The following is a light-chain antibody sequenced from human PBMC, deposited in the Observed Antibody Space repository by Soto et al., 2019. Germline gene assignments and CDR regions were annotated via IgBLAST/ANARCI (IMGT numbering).Light chain of an antibody. J-gene: IGKJ3*01. CDR3: QQYDNLPPFT. CDR2: DAS. Sequence: DIQMTQSPSSLSASVGDRVTITCQASQDISNYLNWYQQKPGKAPKLLIYDASNLETGVPSRFPGSGAGTDFTFTISSLQPADIESLYCQQYDNLPPFTFGPGSKVDI. CDR1: QDISNY. V-gene: IGKV1-33*01.